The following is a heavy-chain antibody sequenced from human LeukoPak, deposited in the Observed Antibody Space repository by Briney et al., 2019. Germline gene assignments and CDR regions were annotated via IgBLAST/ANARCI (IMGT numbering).Heavy chain of an antibody. Sequence: SETLSLTCTVSGGSISSYYWSWIRQPAGKGLEWIGRIYTSGSTNYNPSLKSRVTMSADTSENQFSLKLSSVTAADTAVYYCARDFRTTGNLIHYYYYYMDVWGKGTTVTVSS. J-gene: IGHJ6*03. D-gene: IGHD1-1*01. CDR3: ARDFRTTGNLIHYYYYYMDV. CDR1: GGSISSYY. V-gene: IGHV4-4*07. CDR2: IYTSGST.